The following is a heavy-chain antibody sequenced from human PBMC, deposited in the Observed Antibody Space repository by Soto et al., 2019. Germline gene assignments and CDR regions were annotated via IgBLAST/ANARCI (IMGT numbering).Heavy chain of an antibody. CDR3: AKDPAWGISAPSFDS. J-gene: IGHJ4*02. D-gene: IGHD3-16*01. V-gene: IGHV3-23*01. Sequence: PGGSLRLSCAASGFTFTTSAMNWVRQAPGKGLEWVSGISASGGSSFYANSVKGRFAISRDNSKNTLYLQMNSLRAEDTAVYYCAKDPAWGISAPSFDSWGQGTLVTVSS. CDR1: GFTFTTSA. CDR2: ISASGGSS.